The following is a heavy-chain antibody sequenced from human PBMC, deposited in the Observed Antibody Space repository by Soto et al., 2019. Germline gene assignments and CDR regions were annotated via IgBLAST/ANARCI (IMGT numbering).Heavy chain of an antibody. V-gene: IGHV1-18*01. CDR3: ARDPGLHYYGMDV. Sequence: QVQLVQSGAEVKKPGASVKVSCKASGYTFTSYGISWVRQAPGQGLEWMGWISAYNGNTNYAQKLQGRVXXTXDXXTSTAYMELRSLRSDDTAVYYCARDPGLHYYGMDVWGQGTTVTVSS. D-gene: IGHD5-12*01. CDR1: GYTFTSYG. J-gene: IGHJ6*02. CDR2: ISAYNGNT.